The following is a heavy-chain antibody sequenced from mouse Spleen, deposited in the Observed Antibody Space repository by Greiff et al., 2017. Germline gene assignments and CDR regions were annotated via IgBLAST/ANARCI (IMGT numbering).Heavy chain of an antibody. D-gene: IGHD1-2*01. CDR2: ISSGGSYT. Sequence: EVQLVESGGGLVKPGGSLKLSCAASGFTFSSYAMSWVRQTPEKRLEWVATISSGGSYTYYPDSVKGRFTISRDNAKNTLYLQMSSLRSEDTAMYYCARQATASRGNYFDYWGQGTTLTVSS. V-gene: IGHV5-9-3*01. CDR1: GFTFSSYA. J-gene: IGHJ2*01. CDR3: ARQATASRGNYFDY.